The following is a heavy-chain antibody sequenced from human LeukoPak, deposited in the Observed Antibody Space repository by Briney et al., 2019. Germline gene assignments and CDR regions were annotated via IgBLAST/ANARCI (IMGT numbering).Heavy chain of an antibody. CDR2: ISSSSSYI. V-gene: IGHV3-21*01. Sequence: GGSLRLSCAASGFTFSSYSMNWVRQAPGKGLEWVSSISSSSSYIYYADSVKGRFAISRDNAKNSLYLQMNSLRAEDTAVYYCAREPVQLAFDYWGQGTLVTVST. CDR3: AREPVQLAFDY. J-gene: IGHJ4*02. D-gene: IGHD6-13*01. CDR1: GFTFSSYS.